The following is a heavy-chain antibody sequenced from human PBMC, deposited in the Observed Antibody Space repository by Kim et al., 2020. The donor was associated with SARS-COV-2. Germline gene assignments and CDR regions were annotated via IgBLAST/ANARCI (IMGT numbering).Heavy chain of an antibody. CDR2: INHSGST. CDR3: ARGLTVTTTAYDY. CDR1: GGSFSGYY. V-gene: IGHV4-34*01. D-gene: IGHD4-4*01. J-gene: IGHJ4*02. Sequence: SETLSLTCAVYGGSFSGYYWSWIRQPPGKGLEWIGEINHSGSTNYNPSLKIRVTISVDTSKNQFSLKLSSVTAADTAVYYCARGLTVTTTAYDYWGQGTL.